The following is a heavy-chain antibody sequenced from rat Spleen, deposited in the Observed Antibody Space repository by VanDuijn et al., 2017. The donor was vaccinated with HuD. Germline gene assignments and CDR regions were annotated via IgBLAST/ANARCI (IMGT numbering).Heavy chain of an antibody. Sequence: EVQLQESGPGLVKPSQSLSLTCSVTGNSIANGYRWNWIRRFPGSKLEWMGYINSAGTTVYNPSLKSRISITRDTTRNQFFLQVNSVTTEDTATYDCARSDGTHYSLPFPYWGQGTLVTVS. J-gene: IGHJ3*01. CDR1: GNSIANGYR. V-gene: IGHV3-3*01. D-gene: IGHD1-12*02. CDR2: INSAGTT. CDR3: ARSDGTHYSLPFPY.